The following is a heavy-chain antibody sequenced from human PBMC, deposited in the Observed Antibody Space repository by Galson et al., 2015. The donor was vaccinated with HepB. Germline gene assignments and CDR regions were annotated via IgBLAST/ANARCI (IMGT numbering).Heavy chain of an antibody. CDR2: ITASGGST. CDR3: AKIRLETVPYYYYGMDV. V-gene: IGHV3-23*01. J-gene: IGHJ6*02. D-gene: IGHD2-21*02. CDR1: GFTFSSYA. Sequence: SLRLSCAASGFTFSSYAMSWVRQAPGKGLEWVSAITASGGSTYYADSVKGRLSISRDNSKNTLFLQMNSVRADDTAVYYCAKIRLETVPYYYYGMDVWGQGTTVTVSS.